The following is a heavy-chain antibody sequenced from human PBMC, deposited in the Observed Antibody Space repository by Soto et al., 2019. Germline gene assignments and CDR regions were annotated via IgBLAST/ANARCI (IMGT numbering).Heavy chain of an antibody. D-gene: IGHD3-16*01. CDR1: GYSFTSYW. CDR2: IYPGDSDT. J-gene: IGHJ6*02. Sequence: GESLKISCKGSGYSFTSYWIGWVRQMPGKGLEWMGIIYPGDSDTRYSPSFQGQVTISADKSISTAYLQWSSLKASDTAMHYCATRVHDYPGKYYYGMDVWGQGTTVTVSS. V-gene: IGHV5-51*01. CDR3: ATRVHDYPGKYYYGMDV.